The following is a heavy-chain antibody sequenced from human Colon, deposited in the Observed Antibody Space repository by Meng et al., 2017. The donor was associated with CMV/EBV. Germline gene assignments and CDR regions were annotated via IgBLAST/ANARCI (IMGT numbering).Heavy chain of an antibody. CDR2: IDGSNT. V-gene: IGHV3-23*05. Sequence: GGSLRLSCAAAGFTFGSYAMSWVRQAPGKGLEWLSTIDGSNTYYSDSVKGRFTISRDNSKNTLYLQMKSLRADDTAVYYCAKMIFDIVPTKILGYFDYWGQGTLVTSPQ. D-gene: IGHD5-12*01. CDR1: GFTFGSYA. CDR3: AKMIFDIVPTKILGYFDY. J-gene: IGHJ4*02.